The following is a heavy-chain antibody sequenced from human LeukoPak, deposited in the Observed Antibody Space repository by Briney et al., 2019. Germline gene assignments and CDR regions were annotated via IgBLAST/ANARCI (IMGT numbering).Heavy chain of an antibody. CDR1: GFTFSSYW. J-gene: IGHJ4*02. D-gene: IGHD5-24*01. CDR2: IKQDGSEK. V-gene: IGHV3-7*01. Sequence: GGSLRLSCAASGFTFSSYWMSWVRQAPGKGLEWVANIKQDGSEKYYVDSVKGRFTISRDNSKNTLYLQMNSLRAEDTAVYYCASNQGAGDVEMATIGDYWGQGTLVTVSS. CDR3: ASNQGAGDVEMATIGDY.